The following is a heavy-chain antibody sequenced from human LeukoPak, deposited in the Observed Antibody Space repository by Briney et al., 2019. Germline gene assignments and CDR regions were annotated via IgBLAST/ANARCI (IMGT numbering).Heavy chain of an antibody. CDR1: GGSIGSYY. V-gene: IGHV4-59*01. J-gene: IGHJ4*02. CDR3: ARRAYDWVPYFDY. Sequence: SETLSLTCTVSGGSIGSYYWNWIRQTPGKGLEWIADIYYSGSTNYNPSLKSQVTISVDRPKNQVSLKLRSVTAADTAVYYCARRAYDWVPYFDYWGQGVLVTVSS. CDR2: IYYSGST. D-gene: IGHD3-16*01.